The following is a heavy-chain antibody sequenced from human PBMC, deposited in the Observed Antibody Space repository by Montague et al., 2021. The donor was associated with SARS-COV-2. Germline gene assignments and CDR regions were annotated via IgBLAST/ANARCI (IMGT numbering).Heavy chain of an antibody. CDR3: ARVKRGYYYGLGVSAHFDY. CDR2: IYHTGST. J-gene: IGHJ4*02. CDR1: GDSISTDNW. Sequence: SETLSLTCAVSGDSISTDNWWTWVRLPPGKGLGWVGEIYHTGSTRYKPSLKSRVTISVDTSKNQFSLKLSSVTAADTAVYYCARVKRGYYYGLGVSAHFDYWGQGTLVPAPS. V-gene: IGHV4-4*02. D-gene: IGHD3-10*01.